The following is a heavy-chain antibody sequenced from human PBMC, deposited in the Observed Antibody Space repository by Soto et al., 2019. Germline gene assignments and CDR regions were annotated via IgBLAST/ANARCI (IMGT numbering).Heavy chain of an antibody. J-gene: IGHJ3*02. CDR1: GGSISSGDYY. V-gene: IGHV4-30-4*02. CDR3: ASFVPYYYDSSGQWGNNAFDI. D-gene: IGHD3-22*01. Sequence: PSETLSLTCTVSGGSISSGDYYWSWIRQPPGKGLEWIGYIYYSGSTYYNPSLKSRVTISVDTSKNQFSLKLSSVTAADTAVYYCASFVPYYYDSSGQWGNNAFDIWGQGTMVTVSS. CDR2: IYYSGST.